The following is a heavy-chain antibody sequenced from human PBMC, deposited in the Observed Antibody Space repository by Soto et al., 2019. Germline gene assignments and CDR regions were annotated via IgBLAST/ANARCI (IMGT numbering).Heavy chain of an antibody. CDR2: ISGRGGST. Sequence: GSLRLYCAASGFTFNNYSRSLGRQAPDKGLEWVSAISGRGGSTYYADSVKGRFTISRDNSKNTLFLQMNSLRAEDTAVYYCAKDSTVTTSTYSYYYGLDVWGQGTTVTV. V-gene: IGHV3-23*01. J-gene: IGHJ6*02. CDR3: AKDSTVTTSTYSYYYGLDV. CDR1: GFTFNNYS. D-gene: IGHD4-17*01.